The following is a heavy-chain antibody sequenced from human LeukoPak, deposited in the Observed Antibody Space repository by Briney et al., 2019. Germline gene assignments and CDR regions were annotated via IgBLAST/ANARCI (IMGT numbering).Heavy chain of an antibody. Sequence: SETLSLTCAVYGGSFSGYYWSWIRQPPGKGLEWIGEINHSGSTNYNPSLKSRVTISVDTSKNQFSLKLRSVTAADTAVYYCARGPTQLRLFDYWGQGTLVTVSS. V-gene: IGHV4-34*01. CDR1: GGSFSGYY. J-gene: IGHJ4*02. D-gene: IGHD4-17*01. CDR3: ARGPTQLRLFDY. CDR2: INHSGST.